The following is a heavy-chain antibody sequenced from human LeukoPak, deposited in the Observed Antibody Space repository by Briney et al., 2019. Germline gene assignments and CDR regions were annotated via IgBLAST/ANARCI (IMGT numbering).Heavy chain of an antibody. V-gene: IGHV3-21*01. CDR1: GFTFSSYI. CDR3: ARDFYDFWSGYSFGLDY. Sequence: PGGSLRLSCAASGFTFSSYIMNWVRQAPGKGLEWVSSISSSSSYIYYADSVKGRFTISRDNAKNSLYLQMNSLRAEDTAVYYCARDFYDFWSGYSFGLDYWGQGTLVTVSS. D-gene: IGHD3-3*01. J-gene: IGHJ4*02. CDR2: ISSSSSYI.